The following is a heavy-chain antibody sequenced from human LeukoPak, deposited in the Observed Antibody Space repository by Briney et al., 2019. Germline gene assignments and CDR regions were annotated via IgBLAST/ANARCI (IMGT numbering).Heavy chain of an antibody. J-gene: IGHJ6*02. D-gene: IGHD2-21*02. Sequence: ASVKVSCKASGYTFTGYYMHWVRQAPGQGREWMGWINPNSGGTNYAQKFQGRVTMTRDTSISTAHMELSRLRSDDTAVYYCARDEVAAIYYYYGMDGWGQGATVTVSS. V-gene: IGHV1-2*02. CDR3: ARDEVAAIYYYYGMDG. CDR1: GYTFTGYY. CDR2: INPNSGGT.